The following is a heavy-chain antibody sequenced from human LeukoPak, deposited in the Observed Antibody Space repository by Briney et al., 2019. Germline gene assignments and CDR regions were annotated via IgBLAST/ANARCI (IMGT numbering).Heavy chain of an antibody. D-gene: IGHD6-19*01. CDR1: GDTPPELS. CDR3: ATDGSSAWYEDF. Sequence: GASVKVSCKVSGDTPPELSIHWVRQAPGKGLEWMGVFDALDDETIHAQNFQGRVTMMVDTSTNTAHMELSYLRSDDTAVYYCATDGSSAWYEDFWGQGTQVIVSS. V-gene: IGHV1-24*01. CDR2: FDALDDET. J-gene: IGHJ4*02.